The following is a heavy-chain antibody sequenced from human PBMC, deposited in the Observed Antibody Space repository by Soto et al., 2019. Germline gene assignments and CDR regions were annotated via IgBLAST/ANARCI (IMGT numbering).Heavy chain of an antibody. CDR3: ARLYCSGGSCYSLDY. V-gene: IGHV4-39*01. CDR1: GGSISSSSYY. CDR2: IYYSGST. D-gene: IGHD2-15*01. Sequence: SETLSLTCTVSGGSISSSSYYWGWIRQPPGKGLEWIGSIYYSGSTYYNPSLKSRVTISVDTSKNQFSLKLSSVTAADTAVYYCARLYCSGGSCYSLDYWGQGTLVTVSS. J-gene: IGHJ4*02.